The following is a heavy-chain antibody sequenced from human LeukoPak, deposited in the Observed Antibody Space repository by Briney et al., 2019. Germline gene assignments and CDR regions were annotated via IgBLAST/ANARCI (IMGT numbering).Heavy chain of an antibody. D-gene: IGHD3-22*01. CDR2: ISYDGSNK. Sequence: GSLRLSCAASGFTFSSYAMSWVRQAPGKGLEWVAVISYDGSNKYYADSVKGRFTISRDNSKNTLYLQMNSLRAEDTAVYYCAKNVDYDSSGTLDYWGQGTLVTVSS. CDR1: GFTFSSYA. V-gene: IGHV3-30-3*02. J-gene: IGHJ4*02. CDR3: AKNVDYDSSGTLDY.